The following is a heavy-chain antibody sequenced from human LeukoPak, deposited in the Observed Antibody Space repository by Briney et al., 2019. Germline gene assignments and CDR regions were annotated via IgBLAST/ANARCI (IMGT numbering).Heavy chain of an antibody. CDR1: GFTFSSYA. CDR3: AREDSSGYYSWRRNQPLDY. CDR2: ISYDGSNK. J-gene: IGHJ4*02. V-gene: IGHV3-30-3*01. Sequence: GRSLRLSCAASGFTFSSYAMHWVRQAPGKGLEWVAVISYDGSNKYYADSVKGRFTISRDNSKNTLYLQMNSLRAEDTAVYYCAREDSSGYYSWRRNQPLDYWGQGTLVTVSS. D-gene: IGHD3-22*01.